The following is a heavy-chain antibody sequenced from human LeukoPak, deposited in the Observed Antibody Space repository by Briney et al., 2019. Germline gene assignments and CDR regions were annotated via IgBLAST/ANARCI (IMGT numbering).Heavy chain of an antibody. CDR3: AREASTGAYNDY. V-gene: IGHV1-18*01. CDR2: ITPYNGNT. CDR1: GYTFTNYD. D-gene: IGHD7-27*01. Sequence: GASVKVSCRASGYTFTNYDITWIRQAPGQGLEWMGYITPYNGNTKYAQKLQGRVTMTTDTSTSTVYMEMRSLRSDDTAVYYCAREASTGAYNDYWGQETLVTVSS. J-gene: IGHJ4*02.